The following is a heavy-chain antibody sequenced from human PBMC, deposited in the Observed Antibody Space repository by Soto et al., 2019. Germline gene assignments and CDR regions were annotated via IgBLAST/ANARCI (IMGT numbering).Heavy chain of an antibody. CDR3: SRPGYSNYDSDY. CDR2: INHSGST. D-gene: IGHD5-12*01. Sequence: SETLSLTCAVYGGSFNNYYWSWIRQPPGKGLEWIGKINHSGSTNYNPSLKSRLTISVDTSKNQFSLKLSSVTAADTAVYYCSRPGYSNYDSDYWGQGTLVTVSS. CDR1: GGSFNNYY. J-gene: IGHJ4*02. V-gene: IGHV4-34*01.